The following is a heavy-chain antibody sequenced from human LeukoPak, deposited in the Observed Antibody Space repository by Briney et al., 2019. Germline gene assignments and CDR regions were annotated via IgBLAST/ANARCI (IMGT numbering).Heavy chain of an antibody. V-gene: IGHV3-23*01. CDR2: MSGSGGST. CDR3: AKRYFSIFNRKTAYDMDV. Sequence: GGSLRLSCAASGFTFSSYAMSWVSQAPGKGLEWVSAMSGSGGSTYYADSVKGRFTISRDNSKNTLYLQMNSLRAEDTAVYYCAKRYFSIFNRKTAYDMDVWGQGTTVTVSS. CDR1: GFTFSSYA. D-gene: IGHD1-14*01. J-gene: IGHJ6*02.